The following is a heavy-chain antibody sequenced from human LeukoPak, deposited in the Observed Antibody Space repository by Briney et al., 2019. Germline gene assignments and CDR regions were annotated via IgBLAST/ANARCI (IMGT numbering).Heavy chain of an antibody. D-gene: IGHD3-16*01. CDR2: VYYGGIT. CDR1: GGSISSSDYY. J-gene: IGHJ4*02. Sequence: PSETLSLTCIVFGGSISSSDYYWGWIRQPPGKGLEWIGSVYYGGITYYNPSLKSRVTISVDTSKNQFSLNLSSVTAADTAVYHCARERGSSGYTDYWGQGTLVTVSS. CDR3: ARERGSSGYTDY. V-gene: IGHV4-39*07.